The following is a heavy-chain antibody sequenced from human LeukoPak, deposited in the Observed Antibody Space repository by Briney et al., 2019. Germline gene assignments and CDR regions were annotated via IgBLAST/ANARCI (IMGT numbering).Heavy chain of an antibody. CDR2: INPSGGST. J-gene: IGHJ5*02. CDR3: ARVPRGAVVPAAAPGLFDP. Sequence: RASVKVSCKASGYTFTGYYMHWVRQAPGQGLEWMGIINPSGGSTSYAQKFQGRVTMTRDMSTSTVYMELSSLRSEDTAVYYCARVPRGAVVPAAAPGLFDPWGQGTLVTVSS. CDR1: GYTFTGYY. D-gene: IGHD2-2*01. V-gene: IGHV1-46*01.